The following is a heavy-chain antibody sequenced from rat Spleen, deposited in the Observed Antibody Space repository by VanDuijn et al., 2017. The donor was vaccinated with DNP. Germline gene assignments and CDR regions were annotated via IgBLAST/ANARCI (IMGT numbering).Heavy chain of an antibody. J-gene: IGHJ2*01. V-gene: IGHV5-27*01. Sequence: EVQLVESGGGLVQPGRSLKLSCVASGFSFRDYDMAWVRQAPSKGLEWVACMSPTTRSSYYRDSVRGRFTVSREDSTSTLYLQMDSLRSEDTATYYCTRGGTYYLDYWGQGVLVTVSS. CDR2: MSPTTRSS. CDR1: GFSFRDYD. D-gene: IGHD4-3*01. CDR3: TRGGTYYLDY.